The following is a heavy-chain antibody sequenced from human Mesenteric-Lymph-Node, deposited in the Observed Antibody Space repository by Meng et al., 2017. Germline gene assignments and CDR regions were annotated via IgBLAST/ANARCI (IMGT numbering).Heavy chain of an antibody. CDR3: ARGFLSFVRVFDY. CDR2: INHSGST. J-gene: IGHJ4*02. Sequence: VQLQQWAAGLLKPSEPLPLTCAVYGGSFIGYYWSWIRQPPGKGLEWIGEINHSGSTNYNPSLKSRVTISVDTSKNQFSLKLSSVTAADTAVYYCARGFLSFVRVFDYWGQGTLVTVSS. CDR1: GGSFIGYY. V-gene: IGHV4-34*01. D-gene: IGHD2/OR15-2a*01.